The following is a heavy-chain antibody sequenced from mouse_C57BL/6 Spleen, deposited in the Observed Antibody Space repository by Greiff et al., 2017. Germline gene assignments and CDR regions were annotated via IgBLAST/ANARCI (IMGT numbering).Heavy chain of an antibody. V-gene: IGHV1-64*01. Sequence: QVQLQQPWAELVKPGASVKLSCKASGYTFTSYWMHWVKQRPGQGLEWIGMIHPNSGSTNYNEKFKSKATLTVDKSSSTAYMQLSSLTSEDSAVYYCARSLYYYGSSYWYFDGWGTGTTVTVSS. CDR3: ARSLYYYGSSYWYFDG. CDR1: GYTFTSYW. CDR2: IHPNSGST. D-gene: IGHD1-1*01. J-gene: IGHJ1*03.